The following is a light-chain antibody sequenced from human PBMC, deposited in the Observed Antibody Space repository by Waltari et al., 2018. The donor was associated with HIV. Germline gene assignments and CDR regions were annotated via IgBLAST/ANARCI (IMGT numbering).Light chain of an antibody. Sequence: QAVLTQPPSVSAAPGQKVSISCSGNSFNIGSNYVSWYQQLPGSAPKLLIYNTNERPSGIPDRFSGSVSDTSATLGITGLQTGDEADYYCGTWDNSLRAGVFGGGTKLTVL. CDR3: GTWDNSLRAGV. V-gene: IGLV1-51*01. CDR1: SFNIGSNY. CDR2: NTN. J-gene: IGLJ2*01.